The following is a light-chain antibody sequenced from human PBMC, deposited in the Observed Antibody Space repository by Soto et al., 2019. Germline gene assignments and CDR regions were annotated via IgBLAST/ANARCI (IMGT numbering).Light chain of an antibody. J-gene: IGKJ2*02. Sequence: DIPMTQSPSSLSASVGDRVTITCRASQSISSYLNWYQQKPGKAPKLLTYAASSLHSGVPSRFSGSGSGTDFTLTISSLQPEDFAADYCQQSYSTPRTFGQGTKLEIK. CDR1: QSISSY. CDR3: QQSYSTPRT. V-gene: IGKV1-39*01. CDR2: AAS.